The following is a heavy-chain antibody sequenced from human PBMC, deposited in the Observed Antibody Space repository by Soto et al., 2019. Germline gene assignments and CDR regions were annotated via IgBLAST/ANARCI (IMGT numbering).Heavy chain of an antibody. CDR1: GFTFSRYA. V-gene: IGHV3-23*01. CDR3: SKKHYNRYYYYGMDV. CDR2: ISGSGDST. Sequence: EVQLLESGGGLVQPGGSLRLSCAASGFTFSRYAMSWVRQAPGKGLEWVSVISGSGDSTYYADSVKGRFTISRDNSKNTLDLQMNSLRAEDTAVYYCSKKHYNRYYYYGMDVWGQGTAVTVSS. D-gene: IGHD4-4*01. J-gene: IGHJ6*02.